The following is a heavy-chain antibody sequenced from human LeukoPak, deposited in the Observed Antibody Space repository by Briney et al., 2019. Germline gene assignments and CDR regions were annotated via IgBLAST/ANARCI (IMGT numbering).Heavy chain of an antibody. CDR3: ARAPPVVVVAATPTSYWYFDL. Sequence: PSETLSLTCTVSGGSISSYYWSWLRHPPGKGLEWIGYIYYSGSTNYNPSLKSRVTISVDTSKNQFSLKLSSVTAADTAVYYCARAPPVVVVAATPTSYWYFDLWGRGTLVTVSS. CDR2: IYYSGST. V-gene: IGHV4-59*01. J-gene: IGHJ2*01. D-gene: IGHD2-15*01. CDR1: GGSISSYY.